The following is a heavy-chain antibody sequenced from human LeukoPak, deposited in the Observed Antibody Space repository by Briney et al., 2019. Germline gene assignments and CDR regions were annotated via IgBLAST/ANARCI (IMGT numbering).Heavy chain of an antibody. CDR2: ISAYNGNT. J-gene: IGHJ4*02. D-gene: IGHD3-22*01. CDR1: GYTFTSYG. V-gene: IGHV1-18*01. Sequence: ASAKVSCKASGYTFTSYGISWVRQAPGQGLEWMGWISAYNGNTNYAQKFQGRVTITADESTSTAYMELSSLRSEDTAVYYCATEGSSGYYLYDYWGQGTLVTVSS. CDR3: ATEGSSGYYLYDY.